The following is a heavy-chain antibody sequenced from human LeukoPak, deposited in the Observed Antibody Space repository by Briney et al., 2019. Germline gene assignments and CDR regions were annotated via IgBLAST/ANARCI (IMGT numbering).Heavy chain of an antibody. V-gene: IGHV4-39*01. CDR1: GGSISSSSYY. CDR2: IYYSGST. Sequence: PSETLSLTCTVSGGSISSSSYYWGWIRQPPGKGLEWTGSIYYSGSTYYNPSLKSRVTISVDTSKNQFSLKLSSVTAADTAVYYCATYPSMVHFDYWGQGTLVTVSS. D-gene: IGHD3-10*01. CDR3: ATYPSMVHFDY. J-gene: IGHJ4*02.